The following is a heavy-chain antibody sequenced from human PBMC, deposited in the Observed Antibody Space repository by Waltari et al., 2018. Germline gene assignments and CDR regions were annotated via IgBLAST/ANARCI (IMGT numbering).Heavy chain of an antibody. CDR2: IIHIVGTA. CDR1: GGTFSSYA. V-gene: IGHV1-69*01. J-gene: IGHJ2*01. Sequence: QVQLVQSGAEVKKPGSSVKVSCKASGGTFSSYAISWVRQAPRQGLEWMGGIIHIVGTANYAQKFQGRVTITADESTSTAYMELSSLRSEDTAVYYCARRAKDYYDSSGGFDLWGRGTLVTVSS. D-gene: IGHD3-22*01. CDR3: ARRAKDYYDSSGGFDL.